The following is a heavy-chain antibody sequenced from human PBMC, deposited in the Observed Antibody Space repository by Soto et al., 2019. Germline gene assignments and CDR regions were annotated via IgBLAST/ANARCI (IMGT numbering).Heavy chain of an antibody. Sequence: ASVKVSCKASGYTFTSYGISWVRQAPGQGLEWMGWISAYNGNTNYAQKLQGRVTRTTETSTSTAYMELRSLRSDDTAVYYCARGSRHWNFVGAPKYYYYGMDVWGQGTTVTVSS. CDR1: GYTFTSYG. V-gene: IGHV1-18*01. D-gene: IGHD1-7*01. CDR2: ISAYNGNT. J-gene: IGHJ6*02. CDR3: ARGSRHWNFVGAPKYYYYGMDV.